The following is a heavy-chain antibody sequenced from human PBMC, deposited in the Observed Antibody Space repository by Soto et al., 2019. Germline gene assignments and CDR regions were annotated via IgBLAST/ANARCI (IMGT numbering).Heavy chain of an antibody. CDR1: GFTFSDYY. V-gene: IGHV3-11*01. CDR3: ARVRQQLVPSRFYYYMDV. CDR2: ISTSGSTI. D-gene: IGHD6-6*01. Sequence: GGSLRLSCAASGFTFSDYYMSWIRQAPGKGLEWVSYISTSGSTIFYADSVKGRFTISSDNAKNSLYLQMNSLKAEDTAVYYCARVRQQLVPSRFYYYMDVWGKGTTVTVSS. J-gene: IGHJ6*03.